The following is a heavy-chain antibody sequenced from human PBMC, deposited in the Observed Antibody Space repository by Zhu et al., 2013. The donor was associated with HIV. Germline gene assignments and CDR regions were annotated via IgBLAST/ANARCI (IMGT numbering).Heavy chain of an antibody. D-gene: IGHD2-21*01. CDR2: IVVGSGNT. CDR3: AAFPGGAYCGGDCKLDAFDI. CDR1: GFTFTSSA. Sequence: QLVQSGPEVKKPGTSVKVSCKASGFTFTSSAVQWVRQARGQRLEWIGWIVVGSGNTNYAQKFQERVTITRDMSTSTAYMELSSLRSEDTAVYYCAAFPGGAYCGGDCKLDAFDIWAKGQWSPSLQ. J-gene: IGHJ3*02. V-gene: IGHV1-58*01.